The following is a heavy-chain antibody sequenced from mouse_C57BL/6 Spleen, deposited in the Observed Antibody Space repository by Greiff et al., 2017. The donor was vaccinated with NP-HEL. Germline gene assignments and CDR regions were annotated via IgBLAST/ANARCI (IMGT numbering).Heavy chain of an antibody. D-gene: IGHD1-1*01. Sequence: VQLQQSGAELVRPGASVTLSCKASGYTFTDYEMHWVKQTPVHGLEWIGAIDPETGGTAYNQKFKGKAILTADKSSSTAYMELRSLTSEDSAVYYCTRRKENYYGSSYVEAMDYWGQGTSVTVSS. CDR3: TRRKENYYGSSYVEAMDY. CDR2: IDPETGGT. CDR1: GYTFTDYE. V-gene: IGHV1-15*01. J-gene: IGHJ4*01.